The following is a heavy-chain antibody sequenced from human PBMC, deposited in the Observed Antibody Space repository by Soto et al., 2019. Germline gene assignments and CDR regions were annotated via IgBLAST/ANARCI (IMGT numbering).Heavy chain of an antibody. Sequence: GGSLRLSCVASGFTFSNFAMSWVRQAPGEGLEWVSAISGSGNDTFYADSVKGRFTISRDNAKNSLYLQMNSLRAEDTAVYYCARDFSKGVADYGDYELTTPIDPWGQGTLVTVSS. CDR1: GFTFSNFA. CDR3: ARDFSKGVADYGDYELTTPIDP. D-gene: IGHD4-17*01. V-gene: IGHV3-21*01. J-gene: IGHJ5*02. CDR2: ISGSGNDT.